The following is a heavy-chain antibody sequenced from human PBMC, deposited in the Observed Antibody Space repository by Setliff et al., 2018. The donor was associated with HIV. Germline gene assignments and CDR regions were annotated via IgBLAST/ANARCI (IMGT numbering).Heavy chain of an antibody. Sequence: SETLSLTCTVSGPSINIHYWSWIRQSPGKAFEWIGYIYSTGSTNYNPSLQTRVTISMVASRNQFSLKVTSVTAADTAVYYCAKGAGFYGDYTFDHWGQGRQVTVSS. J-gene: IGHJ4*02. V-gene: IGHV4-59*11. D-gene: IGHD4-17*01. CDR2: IYSTGST. CDR3: AKGAGFYGDYTFDH. CDR1: GPSINIHY.